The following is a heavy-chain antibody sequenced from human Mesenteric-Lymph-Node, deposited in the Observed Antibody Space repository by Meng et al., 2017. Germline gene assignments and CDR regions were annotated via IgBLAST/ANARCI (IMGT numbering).Heavy chain of an antibody. V-gene: IGHV4-31*03. CDR1: GGSISSGGYY. Sequence: VVLQESGPGLVKPSQTLSLTCTVSGGSISSGGYYWSWIRQHPGKGLEWIGYIHDSGSTYYNPSLKSRVTISADTSKNQFSLKLSSVTAADTAVYYCARASYGSGSPLGESWFDPWGQGTLVTVSS. CDR2: IHDSGST. D-gene: IGHD3-10*01. J-gene: IGHJ5*02. CDR3: ARASYGSGSPLGESWFDP.